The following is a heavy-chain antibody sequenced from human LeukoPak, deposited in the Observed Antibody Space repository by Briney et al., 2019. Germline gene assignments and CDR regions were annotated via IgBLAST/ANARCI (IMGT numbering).Heavy chain of an antibody. CDR1: GESFSDYY. D-gene: IGHD5-18*01. J-gene: IGHJ5*02. V-gene: IGHV4-34*01. CDR3: AKDLHPWDAAMGGA. Sequence: PSETLSLTCAVYGESFSDYYWNWIRQPPVRGLAWIGEINHSGSTNYNSSLKSRVNTSVDTSKSQFSLKLTSVTAADTAVYYCAKDLHPWDAAMGGAWGQGTLVTVSS. CDR2: INHSGST.